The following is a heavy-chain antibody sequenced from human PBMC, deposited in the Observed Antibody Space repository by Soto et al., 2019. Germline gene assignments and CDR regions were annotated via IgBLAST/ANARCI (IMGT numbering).Heavy chain of an antibody. D-gene: IGHD6-6*01. CDR1: VFTFSIYC. CDR2: ISYDGSNK. J-gene: IGHJ4*02. V-gene: IGHV3-30*18. Sequence: PWWSXRLSCSASVFTFSIYCMHLVRHAPGKGLEWVAVISYDGSNKYYADSVKGRFTISRDNSKNTLYLQMNSLRAEDTAVYYSAQDDIRIPSPKALPPCGYWGQGTLLTVYS. CDR3: AQDDIRIPSPKALPPCGY.